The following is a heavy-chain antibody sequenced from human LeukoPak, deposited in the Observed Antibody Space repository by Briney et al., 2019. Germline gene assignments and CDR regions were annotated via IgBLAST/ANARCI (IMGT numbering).Heavy chain of an antibody. J-gene: IGHJ3*02. D-gene: IGHD3-22*01. CDR3: AREGDSSGYAYDAFDI. CDR2: INWNGGST. Sequence: GGSLRLSCAASGFTFDDYGMSWVRQAPGKGLEWVSGINWNGGSTGYADSVKGRFTISRDNSKNTLYLQMNSLRAEDTAVYYCAREGDSSGYAYDAFDIWGQGTMVTVSS. V-gene: IGHV3-20*04. CDR1: GFTFDDYG.